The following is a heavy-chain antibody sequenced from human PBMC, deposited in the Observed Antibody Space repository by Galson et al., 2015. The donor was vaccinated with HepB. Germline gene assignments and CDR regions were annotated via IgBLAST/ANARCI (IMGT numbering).Heavy chain of an antibody. CDR1: GFTFSNYA. CDR2: ISGSGDNT. CDR3: AKVRTNGDYYADYYMDV. Sequence: SLRLSCAASGFTFSNYAMSWVRQAPGKGLEWVSGISGSGDNTYYADSVKGRFTISRDNSKNTLYLQMNSLRAEDTAVYYCAKVRTNGDYYADYYMDVWGKGTTVTVSS. V-gene: IGHV3-23*01. D-gene: IGHD4-17*01. J-gene: IGHJ6*03.